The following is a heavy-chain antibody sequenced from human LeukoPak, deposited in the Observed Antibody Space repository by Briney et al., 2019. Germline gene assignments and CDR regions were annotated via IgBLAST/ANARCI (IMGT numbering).Heavy chain of an antibody. D-gene: IGHD3-9*01. CDR1: GFTFSSYA. CDR3: AKDSRDWYYYYGMDV. CDR2: ISGSGGST. J-gene: IGHJ6*02. V-gene: IGHV3-23*01. Sequence: GGSLRLSCAASGFTFSSYAMSWVRQAPGKGLEWVSAISGSGGSTYYADSVKGRFTISRDNSKNTLYLQMNSLRAEDTAVYYCAKDSRDWYYYYGMDVWGQGTTVTVSS.